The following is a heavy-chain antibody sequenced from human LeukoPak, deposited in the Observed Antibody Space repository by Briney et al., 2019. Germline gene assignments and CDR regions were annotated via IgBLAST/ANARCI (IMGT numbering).Heavy chain of an antibody. V-gene: IGHV3-48*01. J-gene: IGHJ4*02. CDR1: GFTFSSYS. Sequence: GGSLRLSCAASGFTFSSYSMNWVRQAPGKGLEWVSYISSSSSTIYYADSVKGRFTISRDNAKNSLYLQMNSLRAEDTAVYYCARWRYDFWSGYYTLDYWGQGTLVTVSS. CDR2: ISSSSSTI. CDR3: ARWRYDFWSGYYTLDY. D-gene: IGHD3-3*01.